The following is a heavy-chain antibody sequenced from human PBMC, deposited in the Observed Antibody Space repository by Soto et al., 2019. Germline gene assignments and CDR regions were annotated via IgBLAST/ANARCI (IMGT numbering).Heavy chain of an antibody. V-gene: IGHV1-18*01. CDR1: GYTFSTYG. Sequence: QVQLVQSGAEVKKPGASVKVSCKASGYTFSTYGISWVRQAPGQGLEWMGWINTYNGNTNYAQKLQGRVTMTTDTSTSTVYVELRSLRSDDTAVYYCARDLEAMIAPWGYWGQGTLVTVSS. D-gene: IGHD3-22*01. CDR2: INTYNGNT. J-gene: IGHJ4*02. CDR3: ARDLEAMIAPWGY.